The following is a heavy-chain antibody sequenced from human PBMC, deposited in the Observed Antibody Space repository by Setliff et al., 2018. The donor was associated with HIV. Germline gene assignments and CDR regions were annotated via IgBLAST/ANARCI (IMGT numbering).Heavy chain of an antibody. V-gene: IGHV3-15*01. Sequence: GGSLRLSCAASGFTFSNAWMSWVRQAPGKGLEWVGRIKSKTDGGTTDYAAPVKGRFTISRDDSKNTLFLQMNSLKTEDAAVYYCTTGVSGSYYAFDIWGQGTMVTVSS. J-gene: IGHJ3*02. CDR3: TTGVSGSYYAFDI. CDR2: IKSKTDGGTT. D-gene: IGHD1-26*01. CDR1: GFTFSNAW.